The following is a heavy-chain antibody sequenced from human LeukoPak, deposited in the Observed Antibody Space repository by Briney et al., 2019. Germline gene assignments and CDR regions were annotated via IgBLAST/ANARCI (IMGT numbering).Heavy chain of an antibody. CDR3: ARDNSLRDTAWWFDP. Sequence: GASVKVSCKASGVTFSSYDISWVRQAPGQGLEWMGGIIPMLGTPNYAQKFQGRVTITADKSTSTAYMELSSLRSEDTAVYYCARDNSLRDTAWWFDPWGQGTLVTVSS. D-gene: IGHD5-24*01. CDR1: GVTFSSYD. J-gene: IGHJ5*02. CDR2: IIPMLGTP. V-gene: IGHV1-69*06.